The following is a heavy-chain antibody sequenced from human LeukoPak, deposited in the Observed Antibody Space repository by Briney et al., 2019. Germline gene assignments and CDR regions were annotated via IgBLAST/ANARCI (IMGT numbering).Heavy chain of an antibody. J-gene: IGHJ4*02. CDR1: GFTFDDYA. Sequence: PGGSLRLSCAASGFTFDDYAMHWVRQAPGKGLEWVSGISWNSRSIDYADSVKGRFTISRDNAKNSLYLQMNSLRAEDTALYYCAKGQGAYYYGSGSHFDYWGQGTLVTVSS. V-gene: IGHV3-9*01. CDR3: AKGQGAYYYGSGSHFDY. CDR2: ISWNSRSI. D-gene: IGHD3-10*01.